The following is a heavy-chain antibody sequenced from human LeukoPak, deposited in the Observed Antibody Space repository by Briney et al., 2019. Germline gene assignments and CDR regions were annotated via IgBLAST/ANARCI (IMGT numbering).Heavy chain of an antibody. D-gene: IGHD6-19*01. V-gene: IGHV4-34*01. Sequence: PSETLSLTCAVYGGSFSGYYWSWIRQPPGKGLEWIGEINHSGSTNYNPSLKSRVTISVDTSKNQFSLKLSSVTAADTAVYYCARGVRDSSGWYGYWGQGTLVTVSS. CDR1: GGSFSGYY. J-gene: IGHJ4*02. CDR2: INHSGST. CDR3: ARGVRDSSGWYGY.